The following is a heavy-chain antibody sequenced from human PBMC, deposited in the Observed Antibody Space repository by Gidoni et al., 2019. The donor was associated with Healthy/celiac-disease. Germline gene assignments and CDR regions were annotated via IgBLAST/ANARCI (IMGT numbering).Heavy chain of an antibody. CDR2: INHSGST. V-gene: IGHV4-34*01. J-gene: IGHJ5*02. D-gene: IGHD6-6*01. CDR3: ARRGRYSSSSLPGGNWFDP. Sequence: QVQLQQWGAGLLKPSETLSLTCAVSGGSFSGYYWSWIRQPPGKGLEWIGEINHSGSTNYNPSLKSRVTISVDTSKNQFSLKLSSVTAADTAVYYCARRGRYSSSSLPGGNWFDPWGQGTLVTVSS. CDR1: GGSFSGYY.